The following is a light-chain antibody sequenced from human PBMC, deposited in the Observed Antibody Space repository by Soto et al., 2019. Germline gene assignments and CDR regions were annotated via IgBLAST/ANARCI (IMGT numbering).Light chain of an antibody. CDR1: QSVSSN. CDR2: CAS. Sequence: EIVMSLSPATLSVTQGERATLSCRASQSVSSNLSCYHQKPGQAPSLLIYCASTRATGIPARFSGSGSGTEFTLTICCLQSEDFAGYFCQQYNSWPRRLGEGTKG. CDR3: QQYNSWPRR. V-gene: IGKV3-15*01. J-gene: IGKJ1*01.